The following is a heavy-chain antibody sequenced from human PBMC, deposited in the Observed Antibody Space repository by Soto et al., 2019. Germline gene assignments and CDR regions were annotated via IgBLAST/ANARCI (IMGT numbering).Heavy chain of an antibody. Sequence: PGGSLRLSCAASGFTFSSYAMSWVRQAPGKGLEWVSAISGGGGSTYYADSVKGRFTISRDNSKNTLYLQMNSLRAEDTAVYYCAKREGSSGWADYWGQGTLVTVSS. CDR3: AKREGSSGWADY. D-gene: IGHD6-19*01. CDR2: ISGGGGST. CDR1: GFTFSSYA. J-gene: IGHJ4*02. V-gene: IGHV3-23*01.